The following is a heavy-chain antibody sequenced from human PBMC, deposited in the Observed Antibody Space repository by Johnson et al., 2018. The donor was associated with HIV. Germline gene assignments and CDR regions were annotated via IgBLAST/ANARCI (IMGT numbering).Heavy chain of an antibody. V-gene: IGHV3-7*03. CDR3: ARGKTVTTFLSGYAPPPDAFDI. Sequence: EVQLVESGGGVVQPGRSLRLSCAASGFTFSSYAMHWVRQAPGKGLEWVANIKQDGTEKYYVDSVKGRFTISRDNAQNSLYLQMNSLRAEDTAFYYCARGKTVTTFLSGYAPPPDAFDIWGQGTMVTVSS. CDR1: GFTFSSYA. CDR2: IKQDGTEK. D-gene: IGHD4-17*01. J-gene: IGHJ3*02.